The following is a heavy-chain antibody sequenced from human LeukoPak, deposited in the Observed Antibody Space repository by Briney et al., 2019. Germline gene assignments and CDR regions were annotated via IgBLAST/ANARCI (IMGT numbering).Heavy chain of an antibody. CDR1: GVPISSGGYY. CDR2: IYYSGST. J-gene: IGHJ6*02. CDR3: ARAYYDFWSGWLFYYGMDV. D-gene: IGHD3-3*01. Sequence: PSETLSLTCTVSGVPISSGGYYWSWIRQHPGRGLEWIGYIYYSGSTYYNPSLKSRVTISLETSKNQVSLKLSSVTAAHTAVYYCARAYYDFWSGWLFYYGMDVWGQGTTVTVSS. V-gene: IGHV4-31*03.